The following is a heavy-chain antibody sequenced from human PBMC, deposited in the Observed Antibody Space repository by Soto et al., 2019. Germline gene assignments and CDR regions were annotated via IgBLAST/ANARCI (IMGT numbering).Heavy chain of an antibody. D-gene: IGHD5-18*01. Sequence: PSETLSLTCAVYGGSFSSYHWSWIRQTPGKGLDWIGEINHLTTTNYNPSLKSRVIISLDTPKNQFSLKLSSVTAADTAVYYCARGYDTALAPIFWGQGILVTVSS. CDR1: GGSFSSYH. J-gene: IGHJ4*02. CDR3: ARGYDTALAPIF. V-gene: IGHV4-34*01. CDR2: INHLTTT.